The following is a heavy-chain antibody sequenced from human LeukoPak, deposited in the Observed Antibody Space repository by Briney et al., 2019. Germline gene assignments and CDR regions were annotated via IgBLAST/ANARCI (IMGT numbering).Heavy chain of an antibody. Sequence: PGGSLRLSCAASGFTFSSYAMSWVRQAPGKGMEWVSAISGSGRSTYYADSVKGRFTISRDNSKNTLYLQMNSLRADDTAVYYCAKRRGLELTYYYHMDVWGKGATVTVSS. V-gene: IGHV3-23*01. D-gene: IGHD1-7*01. J-gene: IGHJ6*03. CDR1: GFTFSSYA. CDR3: AKRRGLELTYYYHMDV. CDR2: ISGSGRST.